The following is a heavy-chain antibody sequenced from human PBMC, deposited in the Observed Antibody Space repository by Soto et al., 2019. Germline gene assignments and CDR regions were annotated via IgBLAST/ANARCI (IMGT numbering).Heavy chain of an antibody. V-gene: IGHV3-48*02. CDR1: GFTFGSYS. D-gene: IGHD5-18*01. J-gene: IGHJ6*02. Sequence: PGXSLRLSCAASGFTFGSYSMNWVRQAPGKGLEWVSYISSSSSTIYYADSVKGRFTISRDNAKNSLYLQMNSLRDEDTAVYYCARDQYRRLHHSSGMDVWGQGTTVPVSS. CDR2: ISSSSSTI. CDR3: ARDQYRRLHHSSGMDV.